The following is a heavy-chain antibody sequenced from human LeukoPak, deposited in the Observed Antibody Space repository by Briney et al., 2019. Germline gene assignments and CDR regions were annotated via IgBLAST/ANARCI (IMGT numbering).Heavy chain of an antibody. CDR1: GFTFSSYA. D-gene: IGHD2-15*01. Sequence: GGSLRLSCAASGFTFSSYAMHWVRQAPGKGLEWVAVISYDGSNKYYADSVKGRFTISRDNSKNTLYLQMNSLRAEDTAVYYCARSKEYCSGGSCYGVFDYWGQGTLVTVSS. V-gene: IGHV3-30*04. J-gene: IGHJ4*02. CDR3: ARSKEYCSGGSCYGVFDY. CDR2: ISYDGSNK.